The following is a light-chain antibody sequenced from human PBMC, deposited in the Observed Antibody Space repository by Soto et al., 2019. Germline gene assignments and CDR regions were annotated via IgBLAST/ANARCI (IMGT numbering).Light chain of an antibody. CDR3: LQHNSYPVT. Sequence: DIQMTQSPSSLSASVGDRVTITCRASQGMRDDLGWYQQEPGKAPKRLIYGASRLQSGVPSRFSGSGSGTEFTLTISSLQPEDFATYYCLQHNSYPVTFGQGTKVEIK. CDR2: GAS. CDR1: QGMRDD. V-gene: IGKV1-17*01. J-gene: IGKJ1*01.